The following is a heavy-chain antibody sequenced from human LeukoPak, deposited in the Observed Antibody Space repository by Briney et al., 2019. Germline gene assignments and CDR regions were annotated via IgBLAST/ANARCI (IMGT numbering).Heavy chain of an antibody. CDR1: GGSVSSHY. D-gene: IGHD4-11*01. CDR3: ARVKVATVTTAVYYYYYYMDV. Sequence: SETPSLTCTVSGGSVSSHYWSWIRQPPGKGLEWIGYIYYSGSTNYNPSLKSRVTISVDTSKNQFSLKLSSVTAADTAVYYCARVKVATVTTAVYYYYYYMDVWGKGTTVTVSS. V-gene: IGHV4-59*02. CDR2: IYYSGST. J-gene: IGHJ6*03.